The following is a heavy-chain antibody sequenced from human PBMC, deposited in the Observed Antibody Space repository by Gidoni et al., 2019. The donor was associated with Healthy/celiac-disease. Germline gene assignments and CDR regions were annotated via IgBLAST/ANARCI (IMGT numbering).Heavy chain of an antibody. J-gene: IGHJ6*02. CDR3: ARDLSEYSGYSGRYYYGMDV. Sequence: QVQLQQSGPVLVKPSQTISLTCAISWDSVSSNSAAWNWIRQSPSRGLEWLGRTYYRSKWYNDYAVSVKSRITINPDTSKNQFSLQLNSVTPEDTAVYYCARDLSEYSGYSGRYYYGMDVWGQGTTVTVSS. D-gene: IGHD5-12*01. CDR1: WDSVSSNSAA. CDR2: TYYRSKWYN. V-gene: IGHV6-1*01.